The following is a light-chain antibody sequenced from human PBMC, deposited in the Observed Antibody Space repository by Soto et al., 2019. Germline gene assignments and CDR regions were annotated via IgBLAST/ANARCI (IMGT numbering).Light chain of an antibody. CDR1: SSKIGAGYD. CDR3: QSYDSSLSGSPHVV. CDR2: ANS. V-gene: IGLV1-40*01. J-gene: IGLJ2*01. Sequence: QSVLTQPPSVSGAPGQRVTISCTGSSSKIGAGYDVHWYQQLPGTAPKLLIYANSNRPSGVPDRFSGSKSGTSGSLAITGLQAEDEADYYCQSYDSSLSGSPHVVFGGGTKVTVL.